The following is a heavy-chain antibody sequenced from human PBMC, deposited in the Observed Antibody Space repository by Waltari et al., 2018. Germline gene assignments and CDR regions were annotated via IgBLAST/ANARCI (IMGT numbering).Heavy chain of an antibody. CDR1: GGSISSYY. J-gene: IGHJ5*02. CDR3: ARCNMVRGVRMSFDP. Sequence: QVQLQESGPGLVKPSETLSLTCTVSGGSISSYYWSWIRQPPGKGVEWLGYCYYSGSTNYNPSLKSRVTISVDTSKNQFSLKLSSVTAADTAVYYCARCNMVRGVRMSFDPWGQGTLVTVSS. CDR2: CYYSGST. D-gene: IGHD3-10*01. V-gene: IGHV4-59*01.